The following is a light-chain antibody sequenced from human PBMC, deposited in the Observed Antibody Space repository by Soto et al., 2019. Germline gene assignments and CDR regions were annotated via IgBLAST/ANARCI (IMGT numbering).Light chain of an antibody. J-gene: IGLJ1*01. Sequence: QSVLTQPPSGSGTPEQSDCISCTGTSSHVGKYDRVSSYQQPPGTATKLIIYEVTNRPSGVPARFSGSKSGNTASLTISGLQAEDEADYYCSSYTSTSRYVFGAGTKVTVL. CDR2: EVT. CDR1: SSHVGKYDR. CDR3: SSYTSTSRYV. V-gene: IGLV2-18*02.